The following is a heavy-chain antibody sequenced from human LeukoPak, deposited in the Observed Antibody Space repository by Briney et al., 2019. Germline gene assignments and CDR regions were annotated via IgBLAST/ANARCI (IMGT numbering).Heavy chain of an antibody. CDR1: GFTVSSNY. Sequence: GGSLRLSCAASGFTVSSNYMSWVRQAPGKGLEWVSEIYSDGRTYYGASVKGRFSISRDNSKNTVYLQMNSLRAEDTAVYYCVTHEVTVIARSTFDNWGQGTLVTVSS. V-gene: IGHV3-66*04. CDR3: VTHEVTVIARSTFDN. D-gene: IGHD4-23*01. CDR2: IYSDGRT. J-gene: IGHJ4*02.